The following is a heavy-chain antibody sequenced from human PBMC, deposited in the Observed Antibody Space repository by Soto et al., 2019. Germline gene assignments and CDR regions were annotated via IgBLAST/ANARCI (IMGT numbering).Heavy chain of an antibody. D-gene: IGHD4-17*01. CDR2: ISSSSKTI. V-gene: IGHV3-48*02. Sequence: GGALRLSCPASGFTFCRYIMNWVRPAPRKGLGGVSYISSSSKTIYYADSVKGRFTISRDNAKNSLYLQMNSLRDEDTAVYYCARVRRDYGDYAIDYWGQGTLVTVSS. CDR3: ARVRRDYGDYAIDY. J-gene: IGHJ4*02. CDR1: GFTFCRYI.